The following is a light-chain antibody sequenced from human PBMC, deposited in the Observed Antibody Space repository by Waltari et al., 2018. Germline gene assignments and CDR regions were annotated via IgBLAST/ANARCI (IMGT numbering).Light chain of an antibody. V-gene: IGKV4-1*01. CDR3: QQYYSIPYT. CDR2: WAS. J-gene: IGKJ2*01. CDR1: QSVLYSSNNKNY. Sequence: DIVMTQSPDSLAVSLGERATINCKSSQSVLYSSNNKNYLAWYQQKPGQPPKLLIYWASTRESGVPDIFSGSGSGTDFTLTISSLQAEDVAVYYCQQYYSIPYTFGQGTKLEIK.